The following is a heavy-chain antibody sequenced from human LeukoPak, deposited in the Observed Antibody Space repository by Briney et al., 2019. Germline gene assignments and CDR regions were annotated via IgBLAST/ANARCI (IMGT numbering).Heavy chain of an antibody. CDR3: ARGVRYCSSTSCPYYYYYYMDV. V-gene: IGHV4-59*01. CDR1: GGSISSYH. J-gene: IGHJ6*03. Sequence: KPSETLSLTCTVSGGSISSYHWSWIRQPPGKGLEWIGYIYYSGSTNYNPSLKSRVTISVDTSKNQFSLKLSSVTAADTAVYYCARGVRYCSSTSCPYYYYYYMDVWGKGTTVTVSS. D-gene: IGHD2-2*01. CDR2: IYYSGST.